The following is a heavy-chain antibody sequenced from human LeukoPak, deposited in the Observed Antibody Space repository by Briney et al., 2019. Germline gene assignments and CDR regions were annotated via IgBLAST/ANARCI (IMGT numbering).Heavy chain of an antibody. V-gene: IGHV1-8*01. CDR3: ATDYGGNSGWGDAFDI. CDR1: GYTFTSYD. Sequence: ASVKVSCKASGYTFTSYDINWVRQATGQGLEWMGWMNPNSGNTGYAQKFQGRVTMTRNTSISTAYMELSSLRSEDTAVYYCATDYGGNSGWGDAFDIWGQGTVVTVSS. D-gene: IGHD4-23*01. J-gene: IGHJ3*02. CDR2: MNPNSGNT.